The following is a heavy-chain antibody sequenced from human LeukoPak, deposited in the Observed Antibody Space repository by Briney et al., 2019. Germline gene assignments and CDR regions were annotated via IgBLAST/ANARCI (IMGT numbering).Heavy chain of an antibody. CDR2: INHSGST. V-gene: IGHV4-34*01. CDR3: ARGRERRGVMFDY. CDR1: GGSFSGYY. D-gene: IGHD3-10*01. Sequence: SETLSLTCAVYGGSFSGYYWSWIRQPPGKGLEWIGEINHSGSTNYNPSLKSRVTISVDTSKNQFSLKLSSVTAADTAVYYRARGRERRGVMFDYRGQGTLVTVSS. J-gene: IGHJ4*02.